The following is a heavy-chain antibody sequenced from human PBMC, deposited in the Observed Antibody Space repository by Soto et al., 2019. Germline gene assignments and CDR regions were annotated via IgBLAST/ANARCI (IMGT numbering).Heavy chain of an antibody. V-gene: IGHV1-18*01. J-gene: IGHJ5*02. CDR1: GYTFTSYG. Sequence: QVRLVQSGDEVKKPGASVKVSCKASGYTFTSYGISWVRQAPGQGLEWMGWISAYNGNTNYAQKLQGRVTMTTATATSTAYMELRSLRYDDTAVYYCARVWGLWSGYYLSGVDWFDPWGQGTLVTVSS. D-gene: IGHD3-3*01. CDR2: ISAYNGNT. CDR3: ARVWGLWSGYYLSGVDWFDP.